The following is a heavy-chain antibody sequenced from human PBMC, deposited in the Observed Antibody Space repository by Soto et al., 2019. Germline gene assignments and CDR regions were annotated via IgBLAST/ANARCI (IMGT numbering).Heavy chain of an antibody. J-gene: IGHJ6*02. D-gene: IGHD3-3*01. V-gene: IGHV1-2*02. CDR3: ARGGVYDFWSGYPSGVMDV. CDR2: INPNSGGT. Sequence: QVQLVQSGAEVKKPGASVKVSCKASGYTFTGYYMHWVRQAPGQGLEWMGWINPNSGGTNYAQKFQGRVTMTSDTSISTAYMELSRLRSDDTAVYYCARGGVYDFWSGYPSGVMDVWGQGTTVTVSS. CDR1: GYTFTGYY.